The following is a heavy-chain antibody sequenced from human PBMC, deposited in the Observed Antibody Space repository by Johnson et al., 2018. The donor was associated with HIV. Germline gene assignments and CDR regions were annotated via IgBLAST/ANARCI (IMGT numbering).Heavy chain of an antibody. V-gene: IGHV3-15*01. CDR3: TTRTWSDAFDI. CDR1: GFTFSNAW. J-gene: IGHJ3*02. CDR2: IKSRTDGGTT. D-gene: IGHD1-1*01. Sequence: VQLVESGGGLAKPAWSPRLSCAASGFTFSNAWMSWVRQAPGKGLEWVGRIKSRTDGGTTDYTAPVKGRFTISRDDSKNTLYLQMNSLKTEDTAVYFCTTRTWSDAFDIWGRGTMVTVSS.